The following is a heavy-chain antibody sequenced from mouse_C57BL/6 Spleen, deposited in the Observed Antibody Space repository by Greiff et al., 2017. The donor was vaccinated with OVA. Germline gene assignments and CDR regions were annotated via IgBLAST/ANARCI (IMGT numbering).Heavy chain of an antibody. J-gene: IGHJ3*01. V-gene: IGHV1-82*01. CDR3: ARLLPFAY. D-gene: IGHD1-1*01. CDR1: GYAFSSSW. CDR2: IYPGDGDT. Sequence: VQRVESGPELVKPGASVKISCKASGYAFSSSWMNWVKQRPGKGLEWIGRIYPGDGDTNYNGKFKGKATLTADKSSSTAYMQLSSLTSEDSAVYFCARLLPFAYWGQGTLVTVSA.